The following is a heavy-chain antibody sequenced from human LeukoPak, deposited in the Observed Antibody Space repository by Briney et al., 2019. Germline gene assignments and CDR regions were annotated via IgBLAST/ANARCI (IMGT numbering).Heavy chain of an antibody. CDR2: INHSGST. V-gene: IGHV4-34*01. Sequence: SETLTLTCAVYGGSFIGYYWSWIRQPPGKGLECIGEINHSGSTNYNPSLKSRVTISVATSKNQFSLKLSSVTAADTAVYYCARASTLLRYFDWLSDVWGKGTTVTVSS. J-gene: IGHJ6*04. D-gene: IGHD3-9*01. CDR1: GGSFIGYY. CDR3: ARASTLLRYFDWLSDV.